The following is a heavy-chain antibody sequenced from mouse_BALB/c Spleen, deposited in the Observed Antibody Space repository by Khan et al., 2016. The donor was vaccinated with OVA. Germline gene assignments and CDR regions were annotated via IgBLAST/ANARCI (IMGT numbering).Heavy chain of an antibody. Sequence: QVQLKQSGPELVRPGVSVKISCKGSGYTFTDYAMYWVKQSHAKSLEWIGLISTYSGSTNYNQKFKGKVTMTVDKSSSAAYMELARLTSEDSAIXSCARPAYDGYYDYWGQGTALTVSS. D-gene: IGHD2-3*01. J-gene: IGHJ2*01. V-gene: IGHV1S137*01. CDR2: ISTYSGST. CDR3: ARPAYDGYYDY. CDR1: GYTFTDYA.